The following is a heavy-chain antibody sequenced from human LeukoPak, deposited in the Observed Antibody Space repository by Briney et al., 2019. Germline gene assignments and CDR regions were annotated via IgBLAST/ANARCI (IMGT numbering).Heavy chain of an antibody. J-gene: IGHJ4*02. CDR2: ISGSGHDI. CDR3: ARDNYYGSGSFDY. Sequence: GGSLRLSCAASGFTFSDSYMTWVRQAPGKGVEWVAYISGSGHDINYSDSVKGRFTISRDNAKNSLYLQMSSLRVEDTAVYYCARDNYYGSGSFDYWGQGTLVTVSS. V-gene: IGHV3-11*04. D-gene: IGHD3-10*01. CDR1: GFTFSDSY.